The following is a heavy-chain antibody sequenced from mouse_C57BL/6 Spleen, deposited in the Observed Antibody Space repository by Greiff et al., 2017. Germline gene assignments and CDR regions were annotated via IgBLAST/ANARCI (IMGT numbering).Heavy chain of an antibody. J-gene: IGHJ2*01. Sequence: QVQLQQPGAELVKPGASVKLSCKASGYTFTSYWMQWVKQRPGQGLEWIGEIDPSDSYTNYNQKFKGKATLTVDTSSSTAYMQLSSLTSEDSAVYYCARKDGSRPLDYWGQGTTLTVSS. CDR2: IDPSDSYT. CDR3: ARKDGSRPLDY. D-gene: IGHD1-1*01. V-gene: IGHV1-50*01. CDR1: GYTFTSYW.